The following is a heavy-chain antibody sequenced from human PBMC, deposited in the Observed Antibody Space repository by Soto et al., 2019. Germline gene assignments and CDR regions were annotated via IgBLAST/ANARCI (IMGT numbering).Heavy chain of an antibody. Sequence: GKGLEWVSAISGSGGSTYYADSVKGRFTISRDSSKNTLYLQMNSLRAEDTAVYYCAKGSSSTPALVLDICGEGIM. CDR2: ISGSGGST. J-gene: IGHJ3*02. V-gene: IGHV3-23*01. D-gene: IGHD6-6*01. CDR3: AKGSSSTPALVLDI.